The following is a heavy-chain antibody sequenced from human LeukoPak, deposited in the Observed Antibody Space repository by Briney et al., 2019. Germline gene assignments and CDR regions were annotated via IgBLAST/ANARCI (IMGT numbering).Heavy chain of an antibody. CDR3: ARDLAGPPQEAFDI. Sequence: GGSLRLSCAASGLTFSSYWMSWVHQAPGKGLEWVANIKQDGSEKHYVDSVTGRFTISRDNTKNLLYLQMNSLRADDTAVYYCARDLAGPPQEAFDIWGQGTMVTVSS. CDR1: GLTFSSYW. J-gene: IGHJ3*02. V-gene: IGHV3-7*01. CDR2: IKQDGSEK.